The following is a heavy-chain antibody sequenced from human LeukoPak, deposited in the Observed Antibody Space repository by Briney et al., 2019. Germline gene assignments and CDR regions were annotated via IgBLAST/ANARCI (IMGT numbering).Heavy chain of an antibody. CDR3: ERDDYDSSGLDDAFDI. CDR1: GFTFDDYG. Sequence: GGSLRLSCAASGFTFDDYGMSWVRQAPGKGLEWVSDINWNGGSTGYADSVKGRFTISRDNAKNSLYLQMNSLRAEDTALYYCERDDYDSSGLDDAFDIWGQGTMVTVSS. V-gene: IGHV3-20*04. D-gene: IGHD3-22*01. J-gene: IGHJ3*02. CDR2: INWNGGST.